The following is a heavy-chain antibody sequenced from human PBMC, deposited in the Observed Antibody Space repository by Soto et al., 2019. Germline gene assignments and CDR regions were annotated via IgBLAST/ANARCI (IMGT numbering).Heavy chain of an antibody. CDR3: ARSLTEGYCTITGCYTRPLYGREV. J-gene: IGHJ6*04. V-gene: IGHV1-2*02. D-gene: IGHD2-2*02. CDR1: GYTFSGYY. CDR2: INPNIGGT. Sequence: ASVNVSCKASGYTFSGYYIHWLRQAPGQGLEWMGWINPNIGGTNYAQKFQGRVTVTRDTPTSTAYMELSRLTSDDTAVYYCARSLTEGYCTITGCYTRPLYGREVWGKGNTVIVSA.